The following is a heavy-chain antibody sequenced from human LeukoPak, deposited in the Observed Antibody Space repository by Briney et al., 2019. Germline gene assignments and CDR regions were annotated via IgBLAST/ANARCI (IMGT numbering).Heavy chain of an antibody. D-gene: IGHD2-21*02. CDR2: ISYDGSNK. CDR3: ARDRDGH. J-gene: IGHJ4*02. V-gene: IGHV3-30*04. Sequence: PGGSLRLSCAASGFTFSSYAMHWVRQAPGKGLEWVAVISYDGSNKYYADSVKGRFTISRDNSKNTLYLQMNSLRAEDTAVYYCARDRDGHWGQGTLVTVSS. CDR1: GFTFSSYA.